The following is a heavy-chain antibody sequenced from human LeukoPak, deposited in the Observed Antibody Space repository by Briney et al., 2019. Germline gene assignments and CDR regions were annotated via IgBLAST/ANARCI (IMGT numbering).Heavy chain of an antibody. V-gene: IGHV1-69*05. CDR1: GYTFTGYY. CDR3: ARSGRGLYYFDY. D-gene: IGHD1-14*01. Sequence: SVKVSCKASGYTFTGYYMHWVRQAPGQGLEWMGRIIPIFGTANYAQKFQGRVTITTDESTSTAYMELSSLRSEDTAVYYCARSGRGLYYFDYWGQGALVTVSS. CDR2: IIPIFGTA. J-gene: IGHJ4*02.